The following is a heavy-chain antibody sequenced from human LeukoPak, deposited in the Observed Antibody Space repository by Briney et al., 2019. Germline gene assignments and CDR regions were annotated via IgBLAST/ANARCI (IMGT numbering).Heavy chain of an antibody. J-gene: IGHJ4*02. Sequence: GGSLRLSCAASGFTFTSYAMTWVRQAPGKGLEWVSLISGSGGTTYYAGSVKGRFTISRDNSQNTLYLQMNSLRAEDTAVYYCAKGSGTYHLGDYFDYWGQGALVTVSS. V-gene: IGHV3-23*01. D-gene: IGHD3-10*01. CDR1: GFTFTSYA. CDR3: AKGSGTYHLGDYFDY. CDR2: ISGSGGTT.